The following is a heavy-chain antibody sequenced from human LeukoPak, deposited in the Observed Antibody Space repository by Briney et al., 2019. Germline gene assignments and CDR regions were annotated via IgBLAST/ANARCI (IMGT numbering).Heavy chain of an antibody. V-gene: IGHV3-30*02. CDR1: GFTFSNYG. D-gene: IGHD2-15*01. Sequence: GGSLRLSCAASGFTFSNYGMHWVRQAPGKGLEWVAFIGYDGSNTYYADSVKGRFTVSRDISKNTLHLQMNSLRAEDTAVYYCAKDDGYCSAGSCYSEEGFDYWGQGTLVTVSS. CDR3: AKDDGYCSAGSCYSEEGFDY. CDR2: IGYDGSNT. J-gene: IGHJ4*02.